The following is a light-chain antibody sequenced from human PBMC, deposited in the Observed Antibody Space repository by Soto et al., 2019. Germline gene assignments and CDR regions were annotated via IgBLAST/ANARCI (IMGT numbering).Light chain of an antibody. V-gene: IGKV3-15*01. Sequence: EIVMTQSPGTLSVSPGERVTLSCRASQGVRNNLAWYQQKPGQGPRLLIYDASTRATGIPARFSGSGSGTEFTLTISSLQSEDFAVYYCQQCNDWPWTFGQGTKVEIK. CDR3: QQCNDWPWT. J-gene: IGKJ1*01. CDR2: DAS. CDR1: QGVRNN.